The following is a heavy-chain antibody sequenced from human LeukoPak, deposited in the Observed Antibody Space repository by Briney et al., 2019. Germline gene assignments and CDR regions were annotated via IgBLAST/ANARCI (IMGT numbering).Heavy chain of an antibody. V-gene: IGHV1-3*01. Sequence: GASVTVSCKASGYTFTSYAMHWVRQAPGQRLEWMGWINAGNGNTKYSQKFQGRVTITRDTSASTAYMELSGLRSEDTAVYYCARGLSFGFGELDWFDPWGQGTLVTVSS. D-gene: IGHD3-10*01. J-gene: IGHJ5*02. CDR2: INAGNGNT. CDR1: GYTFTSYA. CDR3: ARGLSFGFGELDWFDP.